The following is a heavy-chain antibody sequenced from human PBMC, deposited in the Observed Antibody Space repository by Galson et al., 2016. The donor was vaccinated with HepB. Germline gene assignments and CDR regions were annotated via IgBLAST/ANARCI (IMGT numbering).Heavy chain of an antibody. V-gene: IGHV3-64D*06. J-gene: IGHJ4*02. CDR2: ISNIGGMT. Sequence: SLRLSCAASEFTFSRYAMHWVRQAPGKGLEYISAISNIGGMTYYADSVKGRFTISRDNAKNTLFLQMGSLRPEDTAVYFCVKGRGATLRAWATLDYWGQGTLVVVSP. CDR3: VKGRGATLRAWATLDY. CDR1: EFTFSRYA. D-gene: IGHD5-12*01.